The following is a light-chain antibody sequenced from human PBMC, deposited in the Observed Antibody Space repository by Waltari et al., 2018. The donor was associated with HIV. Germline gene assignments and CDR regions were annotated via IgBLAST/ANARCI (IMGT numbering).Light chain of an antibody. CDR3: QTWATGIRV. J-gene: IGLJ3*02. CDR1: SGHNSYA. CDR2: LKSDGSH. V-gene: IGLV4-69*01. Sequence: QLVLTQSPSASASLGASVKLTCTLSSGHNSYAIPWHQPHPEKGPRYLMKLKSDGSHKKGDGIPDRFSGSSSGAERYLTISSLQSEDEADYYCQTWATGIRVFGGGTKLTVL.